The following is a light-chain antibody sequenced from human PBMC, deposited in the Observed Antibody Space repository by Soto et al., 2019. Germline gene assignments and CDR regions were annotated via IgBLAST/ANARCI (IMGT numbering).Light chain of an antibody. J-gene: IGKJ1*01. CDR2: DAS. CDR3: QQYNSYSPA. Sequence: DIQITQSPSTLSASVGDRVTITCRASQSISNRLAWYPQKPGKAPKVLIYDASSLESGVPSRFSGSGAGPECIRTVSSLQPDDVETDYCQQYNSYSPAFGQGTKVDIK. V-gene: IGKV1-5*01. CDR1: QSISNR.